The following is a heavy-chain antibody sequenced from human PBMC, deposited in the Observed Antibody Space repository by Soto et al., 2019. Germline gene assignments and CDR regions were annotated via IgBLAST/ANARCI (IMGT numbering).Heavy chain of an antibody. CDR2: ISVYNGKT. CDR3: AKDDYGKNDADSLEM. CDR1: GYTFTSFG. Sequence: QVQLVQSGAEVKKPGASVKVSCKASGYTFTSFGITWVRQAPGQGLERMGWISVYNGKTNYAQKPQGRVTVTRDTASNTADIELRCLTSEDTDVYYCAKDDYGKNDADSLEMWGQGTMVTVSS. V-gene: IGHV1-18*01. J-gene: IGHJ3*02. D-gene: IGHD3-16*01.